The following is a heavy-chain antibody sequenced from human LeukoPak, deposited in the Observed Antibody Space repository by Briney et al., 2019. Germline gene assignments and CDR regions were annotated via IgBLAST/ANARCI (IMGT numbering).Heavy chain of an antibody. V-gene: IGHV1-18*01. CDR1: GYTFTSYA. J-gene: IGHJ4*02. Sequence: GASVKVSSKTSGYTFTSYAITWVRQAPGQGLEWMGWISPYSGITNYAQMLQGRVTMTTDTSTSTAYMELRSLRSDDTAMYYCARLDSYGSSQADYWGQGALVTVSS. CDR3: ARLDSYGSSQADY. D-gene: IGHD5-18*01. CDR2: ISPYSGIT.